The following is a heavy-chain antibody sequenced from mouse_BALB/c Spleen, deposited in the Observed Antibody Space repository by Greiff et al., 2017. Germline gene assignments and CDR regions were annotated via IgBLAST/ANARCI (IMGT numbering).Heavy chain of an antibody. CDR2: IYPGSGNT. CDR3: ARRDGYYGGFAY. V-gene: IGHV1-77*01. Sequence: VQLQQSGAELARPGASVKLSCKASGYTFTDYYINWVKQRTGQGLEWIGEIYPGSGNTYYNEKFKGKATLTADKSSSTACMQLSSLTSEDSAVYFCARRDGYYGGFAYWGQGTLVTVSA. CDR1: GYTFTDYY. J-gene: IGHJ3*01. D-gene: IGHD2-3*01.